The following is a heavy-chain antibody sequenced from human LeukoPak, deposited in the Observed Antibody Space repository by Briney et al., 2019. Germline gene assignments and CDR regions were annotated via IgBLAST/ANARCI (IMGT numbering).Heavy chain of an antibody. V-gene: IGHV3-23*01. Sequence: GGSLRLSCAASGFTFSSYAMSSVRQAPGKGLEWVSAISGSGGSTYYADSVKGRFTISRDNSKNTLYLQMNSLRAEDTAVYYCAKGAVVVVAATFGLDYWGQGTLVTVS. CDR1: GFTFSSYA. CDR3: AKGAVVVVAATFGLDY. J-gene: IGHJ4*02. D-gene: IGHD2-15*01. CDR2: ISGSGGST.